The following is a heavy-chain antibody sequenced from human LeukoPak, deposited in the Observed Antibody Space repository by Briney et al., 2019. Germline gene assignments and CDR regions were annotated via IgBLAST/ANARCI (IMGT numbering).Heavy chain of an antibody. CDR3: ARDRVDSSGYYYYGMDV. V-gene: IGHV4-4*07. D-gene: IGHD3-22*01. Sequence: PSETLSLTCTVSGASISTYFWSWIRQPAGKGLEWIGRIYTSGSTSYNPSLKSRLTLSADTSKNQFSLKLRSVTAADTAVYYCARDRVDSSGYYYYGMDVWGQGTTVTVSS. J-gene: IGHJ6*02. CDR2: IYTSGST. CDR1: GASISTYF.